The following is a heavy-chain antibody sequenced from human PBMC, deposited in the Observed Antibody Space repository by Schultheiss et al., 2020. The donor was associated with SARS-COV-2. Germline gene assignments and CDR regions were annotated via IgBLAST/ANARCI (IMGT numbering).Heavy chain of an antibody. D-gene: IGHD3-16*01. CDR1: GFTFSSYA. J-gene: IGHJ6*03. CDR3: ARDGGEGYYYYYMDV. V-gene: IGHV3-21*01. CDR2: ISSSSSYI. Sequence: GGSLRLSCAASGFTFSSYAMSWVRQAPGKGLEWVSSISSSSSYIYYADSVKGRFTISRDNAKNSLYLQMNSLRAEDTAVYYCARDGGEGYYYYYMDVWGKGTTVTVSS.